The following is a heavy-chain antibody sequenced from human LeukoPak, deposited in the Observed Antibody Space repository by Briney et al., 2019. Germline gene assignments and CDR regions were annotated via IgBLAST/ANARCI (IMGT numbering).Heavy chain of an antibody. D-gene: IGHD7-27*01. CDR2: IGTAGDT. CDR1: GFTFSSYD. Sequence: SGGSLRLSCAASGFTFSSYDMLWVRQATGKGLEWVSAIGTAGDTYYPGSVKGRFTISRENAKNSLYLQMNSLRAGDTAVYYCARAGIWGDYLDYWGQGTLVTVSS. J-gene: IGHJ4*02. CDR3: ARAGIWGDYLDY. V-gene: IGHV3-13*01.